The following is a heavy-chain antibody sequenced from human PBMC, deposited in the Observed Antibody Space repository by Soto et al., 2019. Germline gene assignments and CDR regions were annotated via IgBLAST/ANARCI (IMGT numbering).Heavy chain of an antibody. CDR1: GGSISSYY. V-gene: IGHV4-59*01. D-gene: IGHD5-12*01. Sequence: ETLSLTCTVSGGSISSYYWSWIRQPPGKGLEWIGYIYYSGSTNYNPSLKSRVTISVDTSKNQFSLKLSSVTAADTAVYYCAVNRDGYNLYYFDYWGQGTLVTVS. CDR3: AVNRDGYNLYYFDY. CDR2: IYYSGST. J-gene: IGHJ4*02.